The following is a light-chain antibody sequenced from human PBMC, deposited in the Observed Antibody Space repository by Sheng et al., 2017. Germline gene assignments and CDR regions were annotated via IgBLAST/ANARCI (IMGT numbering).Light chain of an antibody. CDR1: QSVSSN. V-gene: IGKV3D-15*01. Sequence: EIVMTQSPATLSVSPGERATLSCRASQSVSSNLAWYHQKPGRAPRLLIYGASTRASDIPERFSGSGSGTDFTFTISSLQPEDSAVYYCQHYGSSPMWTFGQGTRVEIK. J-gene: IGKJ1*01. CDR2: GAS. CDR3: QHYGSSPMWT.